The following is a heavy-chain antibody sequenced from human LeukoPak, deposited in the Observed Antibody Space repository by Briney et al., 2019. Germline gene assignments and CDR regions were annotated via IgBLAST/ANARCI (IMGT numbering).Heavy chain of an antibody. CDR2: IIPIFGTA. V-gene: IGHV1-69*06. D-gene: IGHD3-22*01. J-gene: IGHJ4*02. Sequence: SVKASCKASGGTFSSYAISWVRQAPGQGLEWMGGIIPIFGTANYAQKFQGRVTITADKSTSTAYMELSSLRSEDTAVYYCASSSVYYYDSSGYYNYWGQGTPVTVSA. CDR3: ASSSVYYYDSSGYYNY. CDR1: GGTFSSYA.